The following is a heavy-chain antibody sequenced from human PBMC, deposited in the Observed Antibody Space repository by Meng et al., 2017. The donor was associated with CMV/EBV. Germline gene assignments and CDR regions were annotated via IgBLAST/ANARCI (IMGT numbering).Heavy chain of an antibody. CDR1: GYTFNSYG. V-gene: IGHV1-18*01. D-gene: IGHD3-10*01. Sequence: LVESGAEVKKAGAEVKGSSKASGYTFNSYGISWVRQAPGQGLEWMGWISAYNGNTNYAKKLQGRVTMTTDTSTSTAYMELRSLRSDDTAVYYCERDRTMVRGVTGYWGQGTLITVSS. CDR3: ERDRTMVRGVTGY. CDR2: ISAYNGNT. J-gene: IGHJ4*02.